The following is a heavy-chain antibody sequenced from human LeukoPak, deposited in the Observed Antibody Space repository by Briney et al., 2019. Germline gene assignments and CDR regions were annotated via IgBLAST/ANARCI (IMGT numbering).Heavy chain of an antibody. Sequence: ASVKVSCKASGYTFTNYAVSWLRKAPGQTLEWMGGVSAYSGNTNYAQNFHDRLTMTTDTSTSTDYMELRSLTSEDTAVYYCAREGRLMSDTTVHPWGQGTLVTVSP. D-gene: IGHD2/OR15-2a*01. CDR1: GYTFTNYA. V-gene: IGHV1-18*01. CDR3: AREGRLMSDTTVHP. CDR2: VSAYSGNT. J-gene: IGHJ5*02.